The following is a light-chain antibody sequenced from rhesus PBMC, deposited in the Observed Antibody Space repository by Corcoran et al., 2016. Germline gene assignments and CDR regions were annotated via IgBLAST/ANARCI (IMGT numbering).Light chain of an antibody. CDR3: QQGYRTPFT. J-gene: IGKJ3*01. CDR2: AAS. V-gene: IGKV1-33*02. CDR1: QGISND. Sequence: DIQMSQSPSSLSASVGDKVTITCRASQGISNDLAWYQQKPGKAPKLLIYAASSLESGGPSRFSGSRTGTDFTLTISRLQPADFATYYCQQGYRTPFTFGPGTKLDIK.